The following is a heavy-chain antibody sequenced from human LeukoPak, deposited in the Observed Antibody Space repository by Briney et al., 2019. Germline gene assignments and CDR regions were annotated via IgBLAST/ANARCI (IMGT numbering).Heavy chain of an antibody. CDR2: IQFDGSNK. D-gene: IGHD2-2*01. J-gene: IGHJ5*02. V-gene: IGHV3-30*02. CDR3: ARLGYCSSTSCYSDWFDP. CDR1: GFIFSNFG. Sequence: GGSLRLSCAASGFIFSNFGMHWVRQAPGKGLEWVAFIQFDGSNKYYADSVKGRFTISRGNSKNTLHLQMNSLRPEDTAVYYCARLGYCSSTSCYSDWFDPWGQGTLVTVSS.